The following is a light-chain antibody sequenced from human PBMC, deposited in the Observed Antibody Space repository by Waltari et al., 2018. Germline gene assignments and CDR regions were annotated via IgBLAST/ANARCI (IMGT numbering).Light chain of an antibody. CDR2: GAS. CDR1: QNIRTH. J-gene: IGKJ1*01. Sequence: DIQMTQSPSSLSASIGDTITVTCRASQNIRTHLNWYQQKPAKAPKLLIFGASTLPRGVPSRFSGSASGTEFTLTVTNLQPDDFATYFCQQSFSSPWTFGQGTTV. V-gene: IGKV1-39*01. CDR3: QQSFSSPWT.